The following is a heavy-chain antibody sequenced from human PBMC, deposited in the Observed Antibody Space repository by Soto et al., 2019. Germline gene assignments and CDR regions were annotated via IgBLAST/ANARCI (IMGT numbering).Heavy chain of an antibody. CDR1: GYRFTDYH. D-gene: IGHD2-8*01. Sequence: SVEVSCTASGYRFTDYHIHWVRQAPGQGLEWLGRINPKSGGTSTAQKFQGWVTMTTDTSISTASMELTRLTSDDTAIYYCARGDSTDCSNGVCSFFYNHDMDVWGQGTTVTVSS. J-gene: IGHJ6*02. V-gene: IGHV1-2*04. CDR2: INPKSGGT. CDR3: ARGDSTDCSNGVCSFFYNHDMDV.